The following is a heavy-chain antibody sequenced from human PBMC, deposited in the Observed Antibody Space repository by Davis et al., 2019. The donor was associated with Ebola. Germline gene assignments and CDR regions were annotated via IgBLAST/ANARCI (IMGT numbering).Heavy chain of an antibody. Sequence: ASVKVSCKASGYTFTGYYMHWVRQAPGQGLEWMGRINPNSGGTNYAQKFQGRVTMTRDTSISTAYMEVSRLRSDDTAVYYCARDSQSGDYYYGMDVWGKGTTVTVSS. CDR3: ARDSQSGDYYYGMDV. CDR2: INPNSGGT. D-gene: IGHD3-10*01. V-gene: IGHV1-2*06. CDR1: GYTFTGYY. J-gene: IGHJ6*04.